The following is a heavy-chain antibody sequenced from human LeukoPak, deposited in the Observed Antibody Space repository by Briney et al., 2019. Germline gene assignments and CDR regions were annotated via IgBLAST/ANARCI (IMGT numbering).Heavy chain of an antibody. V-gene: IGHV4-61*02. D-gene: IGHD1-26*01. CDR3: ARDGRFPPEVLPRYFDY. CDR1: GDSISSGDYY. CDR2: ISSSGST. J-gene: IGHJ4*02. Sequence: SETLSLTCTVSGDSISSGDYYWSWIRQPAGKGLEWIGRISSSGSTNYNPSLKSRVTISVDTSKNQFSLKLSSVTAADTAVYYCARDGRFPPEVLPRYFDYWGQGTLVTVSS.